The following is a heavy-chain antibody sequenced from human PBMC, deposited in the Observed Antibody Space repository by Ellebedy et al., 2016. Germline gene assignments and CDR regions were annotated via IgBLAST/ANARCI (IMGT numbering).Heavy chain of an antibody. J-gene: IGHJ1*01. Sequence: ASVKVSCXVSGYSLSNLSMLWVRQTPGKGLEWMGGFNPEDGEMIYAQKFQGRVVMIEDTSSDTAYMELSSLTSEDTAVYYCTTEPSLEIEDFSGVQYWGQGTLVTVSS. V-gene: IGHV1-24*01. CDR2: FNPEDGEM. D-gene: IGHD5-24*01. CDR1: GYSLSNLS. CDR3: TTEPSLEIEDFSGVQY.